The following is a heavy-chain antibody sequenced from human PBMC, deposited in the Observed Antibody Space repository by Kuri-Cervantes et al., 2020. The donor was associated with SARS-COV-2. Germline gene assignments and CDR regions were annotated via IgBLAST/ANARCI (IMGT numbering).Heavy chain of an antibody. V-gene: IGHV3-21*01. CDR3: ARHRDYGDHGYYYYGMDV. D-gene: IGHD4-17*01. CDR1: GFNFRGYW. J-gene: IGHJ6*02. CDR2: ISSSSSYI. Sequence: GESLKISCAASGFNFRGYWMTWVRQAPGKGLEWVSSISSSSSYIYYADSVKGRFTISRDNAKNSLYLQMNSLRAEDTAVYYCARHRDYGDHGYYYYGMDVWGQGTTVTVSS.